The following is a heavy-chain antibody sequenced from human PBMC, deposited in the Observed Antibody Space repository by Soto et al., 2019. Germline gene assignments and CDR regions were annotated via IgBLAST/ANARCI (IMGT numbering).Heavy chain of an antibody. V-gene: IGHV3-30-3*01. CDR2: ISFVGSNK. Sequence: GGSLSLSCAASGFTFSSYAMHWVRQAPGKGLEWVAVISFVGSNKYYADSVKGRFTISRDNSKNTLFLQMNSLRAEDTAVYYCARAYEGDYFDYWGQGTLVTVSS. CDR1: GFTFSSYA. CDR3: ARAYEGDYFDY. J-gene: IGHJ4*02. D-gene: IGHD3-16*01.